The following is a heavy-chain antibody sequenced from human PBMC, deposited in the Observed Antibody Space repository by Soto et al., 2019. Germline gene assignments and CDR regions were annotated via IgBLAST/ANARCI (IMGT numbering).Heavy chain of an antibody. CDR2: INHRGST. D-gene: IGHD5-12*01. Sequence: QVHLQQWGAGLLKHSETLSLTCAVYGESFIGYYWTWIRQPPGKGLEWIGEINHRGSTNYNPSLKSRVTISIDTSKNQFSLKLTSVTAAATSVYYCARTDIVTTNWFDPWGQGTLVTVSS. V-gene: IGHV4-34*02. J-gene: IGHJ5*02. CDR3: ARTDIVTTNWFDP. CDR1: GESFIGYY.